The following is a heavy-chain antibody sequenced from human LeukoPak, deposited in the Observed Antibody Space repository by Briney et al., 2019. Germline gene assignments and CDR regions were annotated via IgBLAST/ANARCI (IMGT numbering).Heavy chain of an antibody. CDR1: GYTFTSYA. CDR3: ARGPEVPYKNAYYFDY. J-gene: IGHJ4*02. CDR2: INAVNGKT. V-gene: IGHV1-3*01. Sequence: ASVTVSCKASGYTFTSYAIHRVRQAPGQRLQWMAWINAVNGKTKYSQKLQGRVAITRDTSASTAYMELSSLRSEDTAVYYCARGPEVPYKNAYYFDYWGQGTLVTVSS. D-gene: IGHD2-2*01.